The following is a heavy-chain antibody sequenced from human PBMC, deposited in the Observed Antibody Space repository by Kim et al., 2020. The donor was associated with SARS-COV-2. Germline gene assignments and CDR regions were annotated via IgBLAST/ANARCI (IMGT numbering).Heavy chain of an antibody. Sequence: SETLSLTCTVSSGSISSSSYYWGWIRQPPGKGLEWIGSIYYSGSTYYNPSLKSRVTISVDTSKNQFSLKLSSVTAADTAVYYCARQGRYFVRLGAFDIWGQGTMVTVSS. D-gene: IGHD3-9*01. CDR2: IYYSGST. CDR3: ARQGRYFVRLGAFDI. V-gene: IGHV4-39*01. CDR1: SGSISSSSYY. J-gene: IGHJ3*02.